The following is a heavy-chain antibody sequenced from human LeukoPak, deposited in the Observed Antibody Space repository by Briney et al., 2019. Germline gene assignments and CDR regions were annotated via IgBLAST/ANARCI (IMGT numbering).Heavy chain of an antibody. CDR3: ARLWAAKNWFDP. Sequence: KTSETLSLTCAVYGGSFSGYYWSWIRQPPGKVLEWIGEINHSGSTNYNPSLKSRVAISVDTSKNQFSLKLSSVTAADTAVYYCARLWAAKNWFDPWGQGTLVTVSS. CDR2: INHSGST. D-gene: IGHD6-25*01. J-gene: IGHJ5*02. V-gene: IGHV4-34*01. CDR1: GGSFSGYY.